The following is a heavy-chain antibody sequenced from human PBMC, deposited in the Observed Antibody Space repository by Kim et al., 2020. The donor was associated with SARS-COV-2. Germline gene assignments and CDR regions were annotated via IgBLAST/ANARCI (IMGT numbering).Heavy chain of an antibody. V-gene: IGHV3-73*01. CDR1: DFTFSDSA. CDR3: TRVPGTTSAVWGAFD. D-gene: IGHD1-1*01. CDR2: IRSKSNSYAT. J-gene: IGHJ3*02. Sequence: GGSLRLSCAASDFTFSDSAMHWVRQASGKGLEGVGRIRSKSNSYATAYAASVKGRFTISRDDSKNTAYLQMNSLKTEDTAVYYCTRVPGTTSAVWGAFD.